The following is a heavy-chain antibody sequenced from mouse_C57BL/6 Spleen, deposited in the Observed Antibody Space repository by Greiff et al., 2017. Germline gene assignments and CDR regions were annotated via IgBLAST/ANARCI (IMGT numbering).Heavy chain of an antibody. D-gene: IGHD1-1*01. CDR3: ARHEESGHYYGRRIAMDY. J-gene: IGHJ4*01. CDR1: GYTFTEYT. V-gene: IGHV1-62-2*01. CDR2: FYPGSGSI. Sequence: VQLQQSGAELVKPGASVKLSCKASGYTFTEYTIHWVKQRSGQGLEWIGWFYPGSGSIKYNEKFKDKATLTADKSSSTVYMELSRLTSEDSAVYFGARHEESGHYYGRRIAMDYWGQGTSVTVSS.